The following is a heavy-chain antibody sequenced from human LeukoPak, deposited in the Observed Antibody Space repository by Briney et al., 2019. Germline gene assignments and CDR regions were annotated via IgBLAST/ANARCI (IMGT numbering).Heavy chain of an antibody. D-gene: IGHD3-10*01. CDR2: INHSRST. V-gene: IGHV4-34*01. J-gene: IGHJ4*02. Sequence: SETLSLTCAVYGGAFSGYDCSWIRQPPGKGLEWIGEINHSRSTNYNPSLKSRVTISVDTSKNQCSRKLSSVTAADPAVYYCARRRFGEPKVFDYWGKGTLVTVSS. CDR1: GGAFSGYD. CDR3: ARRRFGEPKVFDY.